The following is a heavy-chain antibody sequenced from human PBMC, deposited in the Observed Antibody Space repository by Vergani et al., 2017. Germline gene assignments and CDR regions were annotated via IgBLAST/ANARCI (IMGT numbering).Heavy chain of an antibody. CDR3: ANEGSANRIRGWLDH. D-gene: IGHD3-10*01. CDR2: IQYDGSDI. CDR1: GFSVSNSG. J-gene: IGHJ4*02. Sequence: QVQLVESGGGVVQPGGSLRLSCVASGFSVSNSGMNWVRQTPGKGLEWVAFIQYDGSDIFYADFVEGRFTISRDNSKNSLYLQMRSLRFDDTAVYYCANEGSANRIRGWLDHWGQGALVTVSS. V-gene: IGHV3-30*02.